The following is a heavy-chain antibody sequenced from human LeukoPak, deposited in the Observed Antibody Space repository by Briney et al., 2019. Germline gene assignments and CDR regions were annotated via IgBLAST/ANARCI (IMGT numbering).Heavy chain of an antibody. CDR1: GFTINTYW. D-gene: IGHD6-6*01. CDR3: AKEVKGYSSSSGHYYYYYYMDV. V-gene: IGHV3-7*01. Sequence: GGSLRLSCAASGFTINTYWMSWVRQASGKGLEWVANMKQDGSNTYYVDSVKGRFTISRDNAKNSLSLQMNSLRVEDTAVYYCAKEVKGYSSSSGHYYYYYYMDVWGKGTTVTVSS. J-gene: IGHJ6*03. CDR2: MKQDGSNT.